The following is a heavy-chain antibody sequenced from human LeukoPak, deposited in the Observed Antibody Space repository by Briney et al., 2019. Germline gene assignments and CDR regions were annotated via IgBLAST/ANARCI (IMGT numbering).Heavy chain of an antibody. V-gene: IGHV5-51*01. CDR1: GYSFSNHW. CDR2: IYPGDSDT. J-gene: IGHJ4*02. CDR3: ARHGCFGSGSCYFDY. Sequence: GESLKISCKGSGYSFSNHWGGWVRQKPGKGPEWMALIYPGDSDTKYSSSFQGQVTVSADKSTSTAYLQWRSLKASDTATYYCARHGCFGSGSCYFDYWGPGVLVTVSS. D-gene: IGHD3-10*01.